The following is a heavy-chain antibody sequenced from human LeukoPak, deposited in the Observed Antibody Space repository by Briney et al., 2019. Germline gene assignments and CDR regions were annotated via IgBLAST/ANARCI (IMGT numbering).Heavy chain of an antibody. Sequence: GGALKTPLKASGYRFNSYWLGRVRQMPGKGAGWVGIIYPDDSDTRYSPSSQGQVTISADKSTSTAYLQWSNLRASDTAMYYCARHIGYSAWNPDYWGQGTLVTVSS. CDR2: IYPDDSDT. J-gene: IGHJ4*02. CDR3: ARHIGYSAWNPDY. D-gene: IGHD5-12*01. V-gene: IGHV5-51*01. CDR1: GYRFNSYW.